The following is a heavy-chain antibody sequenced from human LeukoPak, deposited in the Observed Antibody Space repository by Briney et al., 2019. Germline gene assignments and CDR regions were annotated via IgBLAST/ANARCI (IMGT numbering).Heavy chain of an antibody. D-gene: IGHD3-3*01. V-gene: IGHV3-74*01. CDR1: GFTFSSYW. Sequence: PGGSLRLSCAASGFTFSSYWMNWVRQAPGKGLVWVSRIDTDGCSTTYADSVKGRFTISRDNAKNTLYLQMNTLRAEDTAVYYCARGLTIFGVVNDGFDIWGQGTKVTVSS. CDR2: IDTDGCST. CDR3: ARGLTIFGVVNDGFDI. J-gene: IGHJ3*02.